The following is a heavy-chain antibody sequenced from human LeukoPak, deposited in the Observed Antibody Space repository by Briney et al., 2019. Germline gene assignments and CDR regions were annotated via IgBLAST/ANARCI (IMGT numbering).Heavy chain of an antibody. D-gene: IGHD2-15*01. CDR3: ARVRMGYCSGGSCYPLDY. CDR2: IIPILGIA. Sequence: SVTVSCKASGGTFSSYAISWVRPPPGQGLAWVGRIIPILGIANYAQKFQGRVTITADKSTSTAYMELSSLRSEDTAVYYCARVRMGYCSGGSCYPLDYWGQGTLVTVSS. J-gene: IGHJ4*02. CDR1: GGTFSSYA. V-gene: IGHV1-69*04.